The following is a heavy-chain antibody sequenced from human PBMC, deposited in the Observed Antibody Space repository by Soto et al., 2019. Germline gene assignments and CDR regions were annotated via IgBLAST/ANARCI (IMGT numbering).Heavy chain of an antibody. CDR2: MSYDGTKD. CDR1: GFTLTTYG. V-gene: IGHV3-30*18. CDR3: AKEFGSTWIDH. Sequence: QVQLVESGGGVVQPGRSLRLSCAASGFTLTTYGMHWVRQAPGKGLEWVAAMSYDGTKDYYADSVKGRFTISGDSSRNTLFLQLNSLRAEDTAVYYCAKEFGSTWIDHWGEGTLVTVSS. D-gene: IGHD6-13*01. J-gene: IGHJ4*02.